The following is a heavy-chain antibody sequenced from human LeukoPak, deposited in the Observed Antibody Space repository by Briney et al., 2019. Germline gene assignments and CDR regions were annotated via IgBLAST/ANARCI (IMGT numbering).Heavy chain of an antibody. CDR2: ISYDGSNK. J-gene: IGHJ4*02. D-gene: IGHD6-13*01. CDR3: ARDPYSSSWLDY. CDR1: GFTFSSYA. V-gene: IGHV3-30*04. Sequence: GGSLRLSCAASGFTFSSYAMHWVRQAPGKGLERGAVISYDGSNKYYADSVKGRFTISRDNSKNTLYLQMNSLRAEDTAVYYCARDPYSSSWLDYWGQGTLVTVSS.